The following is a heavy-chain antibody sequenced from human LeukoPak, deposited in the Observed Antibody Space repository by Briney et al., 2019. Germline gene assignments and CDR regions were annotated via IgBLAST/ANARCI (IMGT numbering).Heavy chain of an antibody. CDR3: ARDRSYDRGNLDY. D-gene: IGHD3-16*01. V-gene: IGHV4-39*07. J-gene: IGHJ4*02. CDR2: IYYIGST. CDR1: GGSISSNEYY. Sequence: SETLSLTCTVSGGSISSNEYYWGWIRQPPGKGLEWIGSIYYIGSTYYNPSLKSRVTISVDTSKNQFSLKLSSVTAADTAVYYCARDRSYDRGNLDYWGQGTLVTVSS.